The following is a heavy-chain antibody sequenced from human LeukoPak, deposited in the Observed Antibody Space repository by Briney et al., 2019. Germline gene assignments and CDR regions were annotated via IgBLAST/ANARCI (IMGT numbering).Heavy chain of an antibody. J-gene: IGHJ4*02. CDR3: ATGQQQLPPVY. Sequence: GGSLRLSCAASGFTFSSYGMHWVRQAPGKGLEWVAVIPYDGSNKYYADSVKGRFTVSRDNSKNTLYLQMNSLRAEDTAVYYCATGQQQLPPVYWGQGTLVTVSS. CDR2: IPYDGSNK. V-gene: IGHV3-30*03. D-gene: IGHD6-13*01. CDR1: GFTFSSYG.